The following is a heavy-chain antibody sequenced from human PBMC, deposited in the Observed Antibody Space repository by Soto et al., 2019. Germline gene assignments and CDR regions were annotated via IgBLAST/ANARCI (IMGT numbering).Heavy chain of an antibody. CDR1: GFSLSGSGMA. Sequence: QITLKESGPTLVKPTQTLTLTCTVSGFSLSGSGMAVGWIRQPPGKALEWLAVIYWDDDKRYSPSLKSRLTIXXDXSXXQVVLTVTNMTPVDPATYFCAHGKLPGQGVAAFDNWGQGTLVTVSS. D-gene: IGHD3-3*01. CDR3: AHGKLPGQGVAAFDN. V-gene: IGHV2-5*02. J-gene: IGHJ4*02. CDR2: IYWDDDK.